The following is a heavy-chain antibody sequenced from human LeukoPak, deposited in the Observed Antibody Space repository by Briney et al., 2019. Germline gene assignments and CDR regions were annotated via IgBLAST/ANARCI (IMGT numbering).Heavy chain of an antibody. V-gene: IGHV5-10-1*01. J-gene: IGHJ3*02. D-gene: IGHD4-17*01. CDR1: GYSFTSYW. CDR2: IDPSDSYT. CDR3: ARHRGGDYGLDAFDI. Sequence: GQSLKISCKGSGYSFTSYWISWVRQMPGKGLEWMGRIDPSDSYTNYSPSFQGHVTISADKSINTAYLQWSSLKASDTAMYYCARHRGGDYGLDAFDIWGQGAMVSVSS.